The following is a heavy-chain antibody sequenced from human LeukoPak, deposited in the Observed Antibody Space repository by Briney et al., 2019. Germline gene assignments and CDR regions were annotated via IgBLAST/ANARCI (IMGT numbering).Heavy chain of an antibody. D-gene: IGHD3-22*01. Sequence: GGSLRLSCAASGFTFSSWAMSWVRQAPGKGLEWVSTIGGSGGGTNYADSVKGRFTISRDNSKNTLYLQMNSLRAEDTAIYYCARDAYYYDTSVYYYFDYWGQGTLVTVSS. J-gene: IGHJ4*02. CDR2: IGGSGGGT. CDR1: GFTFSSWA. CDR3: ARDAYYYDTSVYYYFDY. V-gene: IGHV3-23*01.